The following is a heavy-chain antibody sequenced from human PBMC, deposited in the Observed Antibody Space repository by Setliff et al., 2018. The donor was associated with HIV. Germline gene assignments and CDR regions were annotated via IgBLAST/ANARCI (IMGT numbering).Heavy chain of an antibody. CDR2: VFYSGST. CDR3: ARLVRGGSGHYFDY. J-gene: IGHJ4*02. V-gene: IGHV4-39*07. CDR1: GVTFSSNTYY. D-gene: IGHD3-10*01. Sequence: SETLSLTCAVSGVTFSSNTYYWGWIRQPPGKGLEWIGTVFYSGSTSYSPPLKSRVTISVDTSKNQFSLKLKSVTVADTALYYCARLVRGGSGHYFDYWGQGKLVTVSS.